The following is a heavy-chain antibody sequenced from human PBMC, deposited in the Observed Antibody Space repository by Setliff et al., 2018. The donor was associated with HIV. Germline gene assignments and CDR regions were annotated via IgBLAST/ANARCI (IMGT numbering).Heavy chain of an antibody. CDR3: TRAQIAAPRPFDY. CDR1: GGSISNSRYY. Sequence: SETLSLTCTVSGGSISNSRYYWSWIRQSPGRGLEWIGEVNHKGVANYSPSLMRRATISADTSKNQFSLRLSSVTAADTALYFCTRAQIAAPRPFDYWGQGTLVTVSS. J-gene: IGHJ4*02. CDR2: VNHKGVA. D-gene: IGHD2-21*01. V-gene: IGHV4-39*01.